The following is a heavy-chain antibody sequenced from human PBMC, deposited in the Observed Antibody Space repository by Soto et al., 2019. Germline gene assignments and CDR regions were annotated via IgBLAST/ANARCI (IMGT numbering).Heavy chain of an antibody. CDR3: ARDQRGSGAYGMDV. V-gene: IGHV3-21*01. CDR2: ISSSSSYI. Sequence: PGGSLRLSCAASGFTFSSYSMNWVRQAPGKGLEWVSSISSSSSYIYYADSVKGRFTISRDNAKNSLYLQMNSLRAEDTAVYYCARDQRGSGAYGMDVWGQGTTVTVS. J-gene: IGHJ6*02. CDR1: GFTFSSYS. D-gene: IGHD3-10*01.